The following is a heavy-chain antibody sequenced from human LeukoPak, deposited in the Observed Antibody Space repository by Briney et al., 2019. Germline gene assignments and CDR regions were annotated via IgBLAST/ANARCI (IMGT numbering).Heavy chain of an antibody. V-gene: IGHV3-74*01. Sequence: GGSLRLSCAASGFTFSSCWMHWVRQAPGKGLVWVSRINSDGSSTSYADSVKGRFTISRDNAKNTLYLQMNSLRAEDTAVYYCAREVVVLTGYYTYYYYGMDVWGKGTTVTVSS. D-gene: IGHD3-9*01. CDR1: GFTFSSCW. J-gene: IGHJ6*04. CDR3: AREVVVLTGYYTYYYYGMDV. CDR2: INSDGSST.